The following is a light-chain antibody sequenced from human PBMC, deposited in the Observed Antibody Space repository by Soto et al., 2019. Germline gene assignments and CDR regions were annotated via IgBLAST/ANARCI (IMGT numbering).Light chain of an antibody. Sequence: QSVLTQPASVSGSPGQSITISCTGTSSDVGSYNLVSWYQQHPGKAPKLMIYEVSKRPSGVSNRFSGSKSGNMASLTISGLQAEDEADYYCCSYAGSSTSVFGGGTKVTVL. CDR3: CSYAGSSTSV. CDR2: EVS. CDR1: SSDVGSYNL. V-gene: IGLV2-23*02. J-gene: IGLJ2*01.